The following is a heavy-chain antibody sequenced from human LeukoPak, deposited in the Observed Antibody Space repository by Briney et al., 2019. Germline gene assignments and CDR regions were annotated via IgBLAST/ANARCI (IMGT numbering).Heavy chain of an antibody. CDR3: ARRYFDY. CDR1: GFTFDDYA. J-gene: IGHJ4*02. CDR2: ISWNSGNI. V-gene: IGHV3-9*01. Sequence: GGSLRLSCAASGFTFDDYAMHWVRQAPGKGLEWVSRISWNSGNIDYADSVKGRFTISRDNAQNALYLQMSSLRAEDTAIYYCARRYFDYWGQGTLVTVSS.